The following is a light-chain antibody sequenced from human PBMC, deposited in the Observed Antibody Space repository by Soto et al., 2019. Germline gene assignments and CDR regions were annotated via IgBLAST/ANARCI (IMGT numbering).Light chain of an antibody. CDR3: QQSYSTPWT. Sequence: DIQMTQSPSSLSGSAGDRVTITCRASQSISTYLNWYQQKPGKAPKVLVYGTSILQTGVPSRFTGSGSRTAFTLTISSLQPEDSATYYFQQSYSTPWTFGQGTKVEIK. J-gene: IGKJ1*01. V-gene: IGKV1-39*01. CDR1: QSISTY. CDR2: GTS.